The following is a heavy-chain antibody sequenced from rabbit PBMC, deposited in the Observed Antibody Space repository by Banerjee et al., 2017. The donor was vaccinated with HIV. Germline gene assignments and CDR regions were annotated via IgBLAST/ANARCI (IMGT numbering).Heavy chain of an antibody. CDR1: GFDLSSYHY. CDR2: IGAGGST. D-gene: IGHD4-1*01. CDR3: VRITYDRGGWDL. V-gene: IGHV1S45*01. J-gene: IGHJ6*01. Sequence: QEQLEESGGDLVKPGASLTLTCTASGFDLSSYHYMCWVRQAPGKGLEYIGYIGAGGSTYYASWAKGRFTISKASSTTVTLQLNSLTAADTATYFCVRITYDRGGWDLWGQGTLVTVS.